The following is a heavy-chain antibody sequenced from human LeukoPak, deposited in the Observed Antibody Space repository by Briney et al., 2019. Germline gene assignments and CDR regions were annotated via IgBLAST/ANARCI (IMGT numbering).Heavy chain of an antibody. CDR1: GFTFNNAW. V-gene: IGHV3-15*01. J-gene: IGHJ4*02. CDR2: IKSKADGGTT. D-gene: IGHD3-10*01. CDR3: STAGYYGSETDY. Sequence: GGSLRLSCTASGFTFNNAWMSWVRQAPGKGLEWVGRIKSKADGGTTDYAALVKGRFTISRDDSKNTLYLQMNSLKTEDTAVYYCSTAGYYGSETDYWGQGTLVTVSS.